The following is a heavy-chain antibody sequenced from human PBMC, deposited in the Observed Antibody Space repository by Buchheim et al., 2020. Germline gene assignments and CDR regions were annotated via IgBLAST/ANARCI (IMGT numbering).Heavy chain of an antibody. CDR1: GFTFSSYG. CDR3: ARGSSLNSGSYSILDY. CDR2: IWYDGSNK. J-gene: IGHJ4*02. V-gene: IGHV3-33*01. Sequence: QVQLVESGGGVVRPGRSLRLSCAASGFTFSSYGMHWVRQAPGKGLEWVAVIWYDGSNKYYADSVKGRFTISRDNSKNTLYLQMNSLRAEDTAVYYCARGSSLNSGSYSILDYWGQGTL. D-gene: IGHD1-26*01.